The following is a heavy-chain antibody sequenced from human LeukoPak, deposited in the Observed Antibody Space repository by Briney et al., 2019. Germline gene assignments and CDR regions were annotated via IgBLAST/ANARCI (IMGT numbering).Heavy chain of an antibody. V-gene: IGHV3-23*01. D-gene: IGHD2-8*01. CDR3: AKDLGMVWYFDL. CDR2: ISGSGGST. J-gene: IGHJ2*01. Sequence: PGGSLRLSCAASGFTFSSYAMSWVRQAPGKGLEWVSGISGSGGSTYYADSVKGRFTISRDNSKNTLYLQTNSLRVEDTAVYYCAKDLGMVWYFDLWGRGTLVTVSS. CDR1: GFTFSSYA.